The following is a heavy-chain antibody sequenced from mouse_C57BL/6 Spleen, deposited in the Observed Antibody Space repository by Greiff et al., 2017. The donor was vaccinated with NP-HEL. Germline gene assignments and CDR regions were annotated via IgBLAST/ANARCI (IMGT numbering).Heavy chain of an antibody. D-gene: IGHD3-2*02. CDR3: ARGDSSGYLAY. V-gene: IGHV5-4*03. Sequence: EVKLVESGGGLVKPGGSLTLSCAASGFTFSSYAMSWVRQTPEKRLEWVATFSDGGSYTYYPDNVKGRFTISRDNAKNNLYLQMSHLKSEDTAMYYCARGDSSGYLAYWGQGTLVTVSA. CDR1: GFTFSSYA. CDR2: FSDGGSYT. J-gene: IGHJ3*01.